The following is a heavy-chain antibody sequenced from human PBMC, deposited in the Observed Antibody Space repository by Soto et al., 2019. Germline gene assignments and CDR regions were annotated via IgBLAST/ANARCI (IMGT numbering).Heavy chain of an antibody. Sequence: QVQLQESGPGLVKPSQTLSLTCTVSGGSISSGDYYWSWIRQPPGKGLEWIGYIYYSGSTYYNPSLKSRVTISVDTSKNQFSLKLSSVTAADTAVYYCARDQHSNSWSRDGTWYYYYYGMDVWGQGTTVTVSS. V-gene: IGHV4-30-4*01. CDR3: ARDQHSNSWSRDGTWYYYYYGMDV. J-gene: IGHJ6*02. D-gene: IGHD6-13*01. CDR1: GGSISSGDYY. CDR2: IYYSGST.